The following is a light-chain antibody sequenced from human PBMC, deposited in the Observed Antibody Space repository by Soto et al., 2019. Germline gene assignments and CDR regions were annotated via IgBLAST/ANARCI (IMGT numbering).Light chain of an antibody. V-gene: IGKV3-11*01. CDR2: GAS. CDR1: QRFXNN. CDR3: QQRSRGTST. Sequence: IVVTQCPSTLSVSPGERATLSCRASQRFXNNFGWYQQKPGQAPRVLXYGASTSANGSPASFSGSGSGADFTRTISSLEPDDCAGYYWQQRSRGTSTFGQGTRLEIK. J-gene: IGKJ5*01.